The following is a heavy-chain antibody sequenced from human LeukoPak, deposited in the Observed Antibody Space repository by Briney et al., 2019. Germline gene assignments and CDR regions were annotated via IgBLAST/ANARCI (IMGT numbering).Heavy chain of an antibody. J-gene: IGHJ1*01. CDR3: ARDGHYDILTGYFQD. Sequence: GGSLRLSCAASGFTFSNYWMTWVRQAPGKGLEWVASIKFDGSEKYYVDSVKGRFTISRDNAKNSLYLQMNSLRAEDTAVYYCARDGHYDILTGYFQDWGQGTLVTVSS. D-gene: IGHD3-9*01. CDR2: IKFDGSEK. CDR1: GFTFSNYW. V-gene: IGHV3-7*03.